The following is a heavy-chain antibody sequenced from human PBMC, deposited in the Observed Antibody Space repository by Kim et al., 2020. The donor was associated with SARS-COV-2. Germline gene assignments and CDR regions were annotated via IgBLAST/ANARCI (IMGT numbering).Heavy chain of an antibody. J-gene: IGHJ4*02. D-gene: IGHD2-15*01. CDR3: ARARYCSGGSCYSGFDY. CDR1: GFTFSSYA. CDR2: ISYDGSNK. V-gene: IGHV3-30*04. Sequence: GGSLRLSCAASGFTFSSYAMHWVRQAPGKGLEWVAVISYDGSNKYYADSVKGRFTISRDNSKNTLYLQMNSLSDEDTAVYYCARARYCSGGSCYSGFDYWGQGTLVTVSS.